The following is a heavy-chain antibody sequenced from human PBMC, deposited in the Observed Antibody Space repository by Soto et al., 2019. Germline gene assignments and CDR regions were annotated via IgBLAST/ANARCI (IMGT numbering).Heavy chain of an antibody. J-gene: IGHJ3*02. Sequence: QVHLVQSGAEVKKPGASMKISCTASGYTLTSHHVHWVWQAPGRGLEWMGSINPANGVAQYTERFRVRVPMTRDTPANTVYMELRGLPSDDTAVFYCARGVVVGVPGASAFDIWGQGTMVTVSS. V-gene: IGHV1-2*02. D-gene: IGHD3-3*01. CDR2: INPANGVA. CDR1: GYTLTSHH. CDR3: ARGVVVGVPGASAFDI.